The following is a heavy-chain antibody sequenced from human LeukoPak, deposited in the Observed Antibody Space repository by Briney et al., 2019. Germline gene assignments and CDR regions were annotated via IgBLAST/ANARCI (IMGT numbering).Heavy chain of an antibody. CDR2: INPYSGGT. J-gene: IGHJ3*02. CDR1: GYTFTGYY. Sequence: ASVKVSCKASGYTFTGYYMHWVRQAPGQGVDGMGWINPYSGGTKYAQKFQGRVTMTSDTSISTAYMELSRLRFDDTAVYYCARPRDYGDYDAFDIWGQGTMVTVSS. D-gene: IGHD4-17*01. V-gene: IGHV1-2*02. CDR3: ARPRDYGDYDAFDI.